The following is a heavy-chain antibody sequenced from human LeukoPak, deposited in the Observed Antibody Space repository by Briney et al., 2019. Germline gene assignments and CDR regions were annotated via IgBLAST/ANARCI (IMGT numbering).Heavy chain of an antibody. J-gene: IGHJ6*03. D-gene: IGHD3-9*01. CDR3: AKAHRTDILTGYYYYYYMDV. Sequence: GGTLRLSCAASGFTFSSYGMSWVRQAPGKGLEWVSAISGSGGSTYYADSVKGRFTISRDNSKNTLYLQMNSLRAEDTAVYYCAKAHRTDILTGYYYYYYMDVWGKGATVTISS. CDR1: GFTFSSYG. CDR2: ISGSGGST. V-gene: IGHV3-23*01.